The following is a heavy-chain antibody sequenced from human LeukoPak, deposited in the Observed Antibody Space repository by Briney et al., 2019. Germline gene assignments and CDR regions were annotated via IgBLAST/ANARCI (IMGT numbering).Heavy chain of an antibody. J-gene: IGHJ4*02. CDR1: GYSFTDYY. CDR2: INPNSGGT. V-gene: IGHV1-2*02. CDR3: ARGGRYCSGGSCLGY. D-gene: IGHD2-15*01. Sequence: ASVKVSCKTSGYSFTDYYMHWVRQAPGQGLEWMGWINPNSGGTNFAQRFQDRVTMTRDMSISTAYMELSRLRSDDTAVYYCARGGRYCSGGSCLGYWGQGTLVTVSS.